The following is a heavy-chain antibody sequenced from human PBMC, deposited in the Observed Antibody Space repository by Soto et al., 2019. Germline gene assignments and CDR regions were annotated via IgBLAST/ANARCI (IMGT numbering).Heavy chain of an antibody. CDR2: VHYTGST. CDR1: GGSISGSY. Sequence: SETLSLTCSVSGGSISGSYWSWIRQSPGKGLEWLGYVHYTGSTNYSPSLRSRVSISVDTSKNEFSLRLSSVTAADTAVYFCARSVAVPGAHIDYWGQGTQVTVSS. D-gene: IGHD6-19*01. V-gene: IGHV4-59*01. CDR3: ARSVAVPGAHIDY. J-gene: IGHJ4*02.